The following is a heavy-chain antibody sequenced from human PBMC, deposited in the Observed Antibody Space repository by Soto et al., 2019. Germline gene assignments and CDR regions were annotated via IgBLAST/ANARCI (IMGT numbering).Heavy chain of an antibody. CDR2: ISYDGSNK. Sequence: QVQLVESGGGVVQPGRSLRLSCAASGFTFSSYAMHWVRQAPGKGLEWVAVISYDGSNKYYADSVKGRFTISRDNSKNTLYLQMNSLRAEDTAVYYCARDNNARTVTTAPAAVDYWGQGTLVTVSS. CDR3: ARDNNARTVTTAPAAVDY. D-gene: IGHD4-4*01. CDR1: GFTFSSYA. J-gene: IGHJ4*02. V-gene: IGHV3-30-3*01.